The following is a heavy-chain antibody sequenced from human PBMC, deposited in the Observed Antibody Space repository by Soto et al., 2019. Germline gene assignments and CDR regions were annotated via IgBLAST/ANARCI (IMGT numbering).Heavy chain of an antibody. V-gene: IGHV4-31*03. Sequence: SETLSLTCTVSGGSISSGGYYWSWIRQHPGKGLEWIGYIYYSGSTYYNPSLKSRVTISVDTSKNQFSLKPSSVTAADTAVYYCARALVMRARWFDPWGQGSLVTVSS. D-gene: IGHD2-21*01. CDR3: ARALVMRARWFDP. CDR2: IYYSGST. CDR1: GGSISSGGYY. J-gene: IGHJ5*02.